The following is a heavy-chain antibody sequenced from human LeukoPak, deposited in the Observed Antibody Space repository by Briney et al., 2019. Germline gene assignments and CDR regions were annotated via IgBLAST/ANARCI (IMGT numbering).Heavy chain of an antibody. CDR1: GYTLTELS. J-gene: IGHJ6*02. CDR3: ARDMGDSSGYYASDNYYGMDV. V-gene: IGHV1-24*01. D-gene: IGHD3-22*01. CDR2: FDPEDGET. Sequence: GASVKVSCKVSGYTLTELSMHWVRQAPGKGLEWMGGFDPEDGETIYAQKFQGRVTMTEDTSTDTAYMELSRLRSDDTAVYYCARDMGDSSGYYASDNYYGMDVWGQGTTVTVSS.